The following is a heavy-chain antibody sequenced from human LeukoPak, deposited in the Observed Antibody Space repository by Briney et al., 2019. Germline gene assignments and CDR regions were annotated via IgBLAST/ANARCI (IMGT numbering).Heavy chain of an antibody. CDR3: ARRDYGGNSGTDAFDI. V-gene: IGHV1-46*01. D-gene: IGHD4-23*01. CDR2: INPSGGST. Sequence: ASVKVSCKASGYTFTSYYMHWVRQAPGQGLEWMGIINPSGGSTSYAQKFQGRVTMTRDTSTSTVYMELSSLRSEDTAVYYCARRDYGGNSGTDAFDIWGQGTMVTVSS. CDR1: GYTFTSYY. J-gene: IGHJ3*02.